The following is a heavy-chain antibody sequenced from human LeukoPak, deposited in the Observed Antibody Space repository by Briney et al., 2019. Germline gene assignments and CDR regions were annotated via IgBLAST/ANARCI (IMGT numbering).Heavy chain of an antibody. CDR2: IYSGDTT. V-gene: IGHV3-66*01. J-gene: IGHJ4*02. CDR1: GFTVSTNY. Sequence: PGGSLILSCAASGFTVSTNYMSWVRQAPGKGLEWVSVIYSGDTTFYADSVRGKFTISRDNSKNTLYLQMNSLRAEDTAVYYCASILRSSSGYYFDYWGQGTLVTVSS. CDR3: ASILRSSSGYYFDY. D-gene: IGHD3-10*01.